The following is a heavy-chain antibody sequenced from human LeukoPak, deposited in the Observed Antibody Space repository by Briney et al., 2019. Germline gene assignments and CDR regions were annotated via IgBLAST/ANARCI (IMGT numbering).Heavy chain of an antibody. D-gene: IGHD5-18*01. V-gene: IGHV4-34*01. CDR1: GGSFSGYY. CDR2: INHSGST. J-gene: IGHJ4*02. Sequence: PSETLSLTCAVYGGSFSGYYWSWIRQPPGKGLEWIGEINHSGSTNYNPSLKSRVTMSVDTSKNQFSLKLSSVTAADTAVYYCAREGAVGYGYYFDYWGQGTLVTVSS. CDR3: AREGAVGYGYYFDY.